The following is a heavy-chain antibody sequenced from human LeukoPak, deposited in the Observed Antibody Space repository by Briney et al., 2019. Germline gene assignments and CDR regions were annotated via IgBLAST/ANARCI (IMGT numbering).Heavy chain of an antibody. CDR3: ARDLELAYYDSSGYDY. Sequence: GGSLRLSCAASGFTFSAYLMHWVRQGPGKGLVWVSRINSDGSSTSYADSVKGRFTISRDNAKNTLYLQMNSLRAEDTAVYYCARDLELAYYDSSGYDYWGQGTLVTVSS. CDR2: INSDGSST. J-gene: IGHJ4*02. D-gene: IGHD3-22*01. CDR1: GFTFSAYL. V-gene: IGHV3-74*01.